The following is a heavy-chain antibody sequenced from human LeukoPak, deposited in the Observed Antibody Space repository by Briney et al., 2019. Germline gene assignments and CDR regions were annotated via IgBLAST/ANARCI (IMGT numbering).Heavy chain of an antibody. CDR2: ISSNGGST. J-gene: IGHJ4*02. V-gene: IGHV3-64*04. CDR1: GFTFSSYA. Sequence: GGSLRLSCSASGFTFSSYAMHWVRQAPGKGLEYVSAISSNGGSTYYADSVKGRFTISGDNAKNSLYLQMNSLRDEDTAVYYCARGGDLRDYWGQGTLVTVSS. CDR3: ARGGDLRDY. D-gene: IGHD3-16*01.